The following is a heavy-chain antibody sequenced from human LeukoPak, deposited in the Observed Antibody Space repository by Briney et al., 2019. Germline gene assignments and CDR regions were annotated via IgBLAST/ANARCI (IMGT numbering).Heavy chain of an antibody. CDR2: ISGSGGST. D-gene: IGHD3-9*01. CDR1: GFTFSSYA. CDR3: ARAIVGYALTGINIEYFQS. Sequence: QSGGSLRLSCAASGFTFSSYAMSWVRQAPGKGLEWVSAISGSGGSTYYADSVKGRFTISRDNSKNTLYLQMNSLRAEDTATYYCARAIVGYALTGINIEYFQSWSQGTLVTVSS. J-gene: IGHJ1*01. V-gene: IGHV3-23*01.